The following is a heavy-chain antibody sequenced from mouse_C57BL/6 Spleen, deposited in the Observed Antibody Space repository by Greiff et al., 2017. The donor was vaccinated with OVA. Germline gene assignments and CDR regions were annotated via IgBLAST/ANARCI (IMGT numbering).Heavy chain of an antibody. Sequence: EVKVVESGGGLVQPGGSLSLSCAASGFTFTDYYMSWVRQPPGTALEWLGFIRNKANGYTTEYSASVKGRFTISRDNSQSILYLQMNALRAEDSATYYCARANWSFFDYWGQGTTLTVSS. J-gene: IGHJ2*01. CDR1: GFTFTDYY. CDR2: IRNKANGYTT. CDR3: ARANWSFFDY. V-gene: IGHV7-3*01. D-gene: IGHD4-1*01.